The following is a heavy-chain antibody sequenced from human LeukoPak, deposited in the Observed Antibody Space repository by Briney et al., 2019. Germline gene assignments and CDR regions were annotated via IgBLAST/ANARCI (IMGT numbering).Heavy chain of an antibody. D-gene: IGHD3-16*02. CDR3: ARVRVNYVWGNYPVDY. CDR2: ISGNNGNT. Sequence: GASVKASCKASGYTFTSYGISWVRLAPGQGLEWMGWISGNNGNTNYAQKLQGRVTMTTDTSTSTAYVELRSLRSDDTALYYCARVRVNYVWGNYPVDYWGQGTLVTVSS. V-gene: IGHV1-18*01. J-gene: IGHJ4*02. CDR1: GYTFTSYG.